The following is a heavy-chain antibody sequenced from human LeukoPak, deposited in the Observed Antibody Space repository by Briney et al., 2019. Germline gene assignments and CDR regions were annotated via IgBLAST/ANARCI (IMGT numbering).Heavy chain of an antibody. J-gene: IGHJ6*02. V-gene: IGHV1-8*01. D-gene: IGHD6-13*01. Sequence: ASVKVSRKASGYTFTGYDINWVRQATGQGLEWMGWMNPNSGNTGYAQKFQGRVTMTRNTSISTAYMELSSLRSEDTAVYYCARGPGYSRFYYYYYYGMDVWGQGTTVTVSS. CDR3: ARGPGYSRFYYYYYYGMDV. CDR2: MNPNSGNT. CDR1: GYTFTGYD.